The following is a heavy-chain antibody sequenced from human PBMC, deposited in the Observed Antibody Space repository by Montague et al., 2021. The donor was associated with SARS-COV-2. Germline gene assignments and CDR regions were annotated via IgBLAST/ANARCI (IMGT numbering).Heavy chain of an antibody. V-gene: IGHV3-23*01. CDR3: AKCSLPGDFVLHY. CDR2: ICCSGGGT. CDR1: GFTFSTYA. D-gene: IGHD4-17*01. Sequence: SLRLSCAASGFTFSTYAMNWVRQAPGKGLEWVSVICCSGGGTFSAASVKGRFTISRDNSKNTLYLQMNILRAEDTAVYFCAKCSLPGDFVLHYWGQGTLVTVSS. J-gene: IGHJ4*02.